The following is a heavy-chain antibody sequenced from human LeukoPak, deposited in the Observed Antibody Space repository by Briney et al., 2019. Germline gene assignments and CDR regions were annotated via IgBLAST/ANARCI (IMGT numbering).Heavy chain of an antibody. J-gene: IGHJ4*02. CDR3: ARGSSSSDFNY. CDR2: IYTSGGT. Sequence: SETRSLTCTISGGSISSYYWSWIRQPAGKGLEWIGRIYTSGGTNYNPSLKSRVTMSVDTSKNQFSLKLSSVTAADTAVYYCARGSSSSDFNYWGQGTLVTVSS. D-gene: IGHD6-6*01. V-gene: IGHV4-4*07. CDR1: GGSISSYY.